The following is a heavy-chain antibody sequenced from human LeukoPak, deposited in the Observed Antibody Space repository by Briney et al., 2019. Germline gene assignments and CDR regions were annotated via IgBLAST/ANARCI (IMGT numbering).Heavy chain of an antibody. CDR2: IYTSGST. CDR1: GGSISSGSYY. Sequence: SQTLSLTCTVSGGSISSGSYYWSWIRQPAGKGLEWIGRIYTSGSTNYNPSLKSRVTISVDTSKNQFSLKLSSVTAADTAVYYCAREKGYCSSTSCLTTLDAFDIWGQGTMVTVSS. CDR3: AREKGYCSSTSCLTTLDAFDI. D-gene: IGHD2-2*01. V-gene: IGHV4-61*02. J-gene: IGHJ3*02.